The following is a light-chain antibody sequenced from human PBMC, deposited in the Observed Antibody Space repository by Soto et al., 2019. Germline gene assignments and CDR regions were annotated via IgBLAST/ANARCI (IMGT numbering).Light chain of an antibody. J-gene: IGKJ1*01. Sequence: TVLTQSPGTLSLSPGERATLSCRASQNVSSNLLVWYQQHPGQAPRLLVYDVSNRAAGIPTRFSGGGSGTDFTLTISNVEPEDFAVYYCQQRSDWPWTFGQGTKVDIK. V-gene: IGKV3-11*01. CDR2: DVS. CDR3: QQRSDWPWT. CDR1: QNVSSN.